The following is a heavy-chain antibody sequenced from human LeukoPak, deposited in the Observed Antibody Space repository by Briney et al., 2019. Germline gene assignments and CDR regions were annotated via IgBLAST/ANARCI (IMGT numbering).Heavy chain of an antibody. D-gene: IGHD3-10*01. CDR3: AKEGAEVRGVLVKYYFDY. CDR1: GGSISSYY. V-gene: IGHV4-4*07. J-gene: IGHJ4*02. CDR2: IYASGST. Sequence: SETLSLTCTVSGGSISSYYWSWIRQPAAKGLEWIGRIYASGSTNYNPSLKSRVTMSVDTSKNQFSLKLTSVTAADTAVYYCAKEGAEVRGVLVKYYFDYWGQGALVTVSS.